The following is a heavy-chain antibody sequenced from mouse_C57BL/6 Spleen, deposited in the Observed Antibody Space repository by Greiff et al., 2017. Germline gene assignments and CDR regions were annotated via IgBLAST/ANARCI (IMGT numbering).Heavy chain of an antibody. J-gene: IGHJ1*03. CDR3: AKKNYYGSSWYFDV. V-gene: IGHV2-5*01. CDR2: LWRGGST. D-gene: IGHD1-1*01. CDR1: GFSLTSYG. Sequence: QVQLQQSGPGLVQPSQSLSITCTVSGFSLTSYGVHWVRQSPGKGLEWLGVLWRGGSTDYNAAFMSRMSISKDNSKSQVFFKMNGLQADYTAIYYCAKKNYYGSSWYFDVWGTGTTVTVSS.